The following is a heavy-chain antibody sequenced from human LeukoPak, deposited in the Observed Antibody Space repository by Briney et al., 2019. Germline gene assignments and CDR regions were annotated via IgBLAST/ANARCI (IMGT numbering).Heavy chain of an antibody. D-gene: IGHD1-26*01. V-gene: IGHV3-30*18. J-gene: IGHJ4*02. CDR2: ISYDGSNK. Sequence: GGSLRLSCAASGFTFSSYGMHWVRQAPGKGLEWVAVISYDGSNKYYADSVKGRFTISRDNSKNTLYLQMNSLRAEDTAVYYCAKDLGGSYGEYYFDYWGQGTLVTVSS. CDR3: AKDLGGSYGEYYFDY. CDR1: GFTFSSYG.